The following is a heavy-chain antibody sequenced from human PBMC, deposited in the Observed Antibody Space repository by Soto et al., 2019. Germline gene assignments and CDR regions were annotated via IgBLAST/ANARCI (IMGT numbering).Heavy chain of an antibody. D-gene: IGHD3-16*01. J-gene: IGHJ5*02. CDR1: GYTFTSYG. Sequence: ASVKVSCKASGYTFTSYGISWVRQAPGQGLEWMGWISAYNGNTNYAQKRQGRVTMTTDTSTSTVSMELRSLRSDDTAVYYCARDPEIYYDYIWGNKEPKNWFDPWGQGTLVTVSS. CDR2: ISAYNGNT. V-gene: IGHV1-18*01. CDR3: ARDPEIYYDYIWGNKEPKNWFDP.